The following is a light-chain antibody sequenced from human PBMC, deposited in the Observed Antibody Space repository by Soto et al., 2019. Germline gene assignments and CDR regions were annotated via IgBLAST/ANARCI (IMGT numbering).Light chain of an antibody. CDR3: QQCDTWPYA. CDR1: QNIGSS. CDR2: TTS. V-gene: IGKV3-15*01. Sequence: EIVMTQSPATLSVSPGERATLSCRASQNIGSSLAWYQQKPGRAPRLLIYTTSYRVTGIPARFSGSGSGTEFTLTISSLQSEDFAVYYCQQCDTWPYAFGQGTKLEIK. J-gene: IGKJ2*01.